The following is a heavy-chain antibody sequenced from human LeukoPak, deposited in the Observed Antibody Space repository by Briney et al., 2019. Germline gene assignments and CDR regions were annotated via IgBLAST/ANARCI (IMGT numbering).Heavy chain of an antibody. CDR2: IIPILGIA. D-gene: IGHD5-24*01. Sequence: ASVTVSFTASGGTFIIYAISWVRQAPGQGGEWMGRIIPILGIANYAQKFQGRVTITADKSTSTAYMELSSLRSEDTAVYYCARARDGGQLSWFDPWGQGTLVTVSS. CDR1: GGTFIIYA. J-gene: IGHJ5*02. V-gene: IGHV1-69*10. CDR3: ARARDGGQLSWFDP.